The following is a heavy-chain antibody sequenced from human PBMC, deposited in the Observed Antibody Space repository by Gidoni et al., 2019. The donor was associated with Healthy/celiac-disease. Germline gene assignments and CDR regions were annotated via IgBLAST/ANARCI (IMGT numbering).Heavy chain of an antibody. J-gene: IGHJ6*02. D-gene: IGHD3-16*02. Sequence: QVQLVQSGAEVKKPGASVKVSCKASGYTFTSYGISWVRQATGQGLEWMGWISAYNGNTNYAQKLQGRVTMTTDTSTSTAYMELRSLRSDDTAVYYCARGPTITFGGVIVKSYYYGMDVWGQGTTVTVSS. V-gene: IGHV1-18*01. CDR2: ISAYNGNT. CDR1: GYTFTSYG. CDR3: ARGPTITFGGVIVKSYYYGMDV.